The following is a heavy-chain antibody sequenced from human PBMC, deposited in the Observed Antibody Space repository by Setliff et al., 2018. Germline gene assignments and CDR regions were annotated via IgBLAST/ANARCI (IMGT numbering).Heavy chain of an antibody. CDR2: IYTSGTA. CDR1: GGSLNNYY. Sequence: SETLSLTCTVSGGSLNNYYWTWVRQPPGKGLEWIGYIYTSGTAIYNPSLRSRVTISVDMSKKQFSLKLSSVTAADTAVYYCARAGGYYGSGSYYNDGWFDPWGQGTLVTVSS. J-gene: IGHJ5*02. V-gene: IGHV4-4*09. CDR3: ARAGGYYGSGSYYNDGWFDP. D-gene: IGHD3-10*01.